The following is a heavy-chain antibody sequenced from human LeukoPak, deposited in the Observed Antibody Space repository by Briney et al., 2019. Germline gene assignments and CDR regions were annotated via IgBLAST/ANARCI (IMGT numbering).Heavy chain of an antibody. D-gene: IGHD5-18*01. CDR1: GYTFTGYY. Sequence: ASVKVSCKASGYTFTGYYMHWVRQAPGQGLEWMGWINPNSGGTNYAQKFQGRVTMTRDTSISTAYMELSRLRSDDTAVYYCARVRIQLWFGFDYWGRGTLVTVSS. CDR3: ARVRIQLWFGFDY. CDR2: INPNSGGT. V-gene: IGHV1-2*02. J-gene: IGHJ4*02.